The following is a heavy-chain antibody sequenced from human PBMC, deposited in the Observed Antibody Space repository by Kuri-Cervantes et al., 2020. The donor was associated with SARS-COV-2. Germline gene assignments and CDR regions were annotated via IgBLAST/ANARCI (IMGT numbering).Heavy chain of an antibody. D-gene: IGHD3-16*01. CDR3: ATRYGHSFAYGY. CDR1: AYYLSNHC. J-gene: IGHJ4*02. Sequence: GGSLRLSCNGSAYYLSNHCIAWVRHMPGEGLEWMAIIFPGDSDTRCSPSFQGQVTISAAKSIGTAYLQWSSLKASDTAMYYCATRYGHSFAYGYWGQGSLVTVSS. CDR2: IFPGDSDT. V-gene: IGHV5-51*01.